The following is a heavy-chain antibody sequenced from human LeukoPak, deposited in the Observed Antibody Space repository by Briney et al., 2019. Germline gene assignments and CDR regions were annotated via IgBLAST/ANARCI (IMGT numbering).Heavy chain of an antibody. D-gene: IGHD3-10*01. J-gene: IGHJ4*02. CDR2: IKSKTDGGTT. Sequence: PGGSLRLSCAASGFTFSNAWMSWVRQAPGKGLEWVGRIKSKTDGGTTDNAAPVKGRFTISRDDSKNTLYLQMNSLRAEDTAVYYCARGFLVFLPCYFDYWGQGTLVTVSS. CDR1: GFTFSNAW. CDR3: ARGFLVFLPCYFDY. V-gene: IGHV3-15*01.